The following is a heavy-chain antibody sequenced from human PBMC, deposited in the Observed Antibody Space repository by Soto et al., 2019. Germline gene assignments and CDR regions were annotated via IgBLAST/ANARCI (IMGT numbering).Heavy chain of an antibody. CDR2: IYSGGST. D-gene: IGHD2-8*01. CDR3: ARERDGHNPNWFDL. V-gene: IGHV3-53*02. J-gene: IGHJ5*02. CDR1: GFTVSSNY. Sequence: EVQVVETGGGLIQPRGSLRLSCAVSGFTVSSNYMSWVRQPPGKGPEWVSDIYSGGSTYYADSVKGRFTISRDNSKTTLYLQMNSLRAEDTAVYYCARERDGHNPNWFDLWGQGTLVTVSS.